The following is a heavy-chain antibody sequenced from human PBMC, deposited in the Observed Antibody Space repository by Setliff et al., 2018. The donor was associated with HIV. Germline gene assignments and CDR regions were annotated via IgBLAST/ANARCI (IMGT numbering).Heavy chain of an antibody. Sequence: SVKVSCKASGDTFSSYGISWVRQAPGQGLEWMGGIIPMFGTANYAQKFQGRVTITADESTTTAYMELSSLRSEDTAVYYCARHYYREGFDIWGQGTMVTVSS. D-gene: IGHD3-22*01. V-gene: IGHV1-69*13. J-gene: IGHJ3*02. CDR1: GDTFSSYG. CDR3: ARHYYREGFDI. CDR2: IIPMFGTA.